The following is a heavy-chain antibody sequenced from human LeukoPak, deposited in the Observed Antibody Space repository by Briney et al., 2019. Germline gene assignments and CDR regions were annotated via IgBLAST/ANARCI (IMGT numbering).Heavy chain of an antibody. D-gene: IGHD3-22*01. CDR3: ARYGGYYDSSGYSFDY. CDR1: GGSLSSGDYY. Sequence: SETLSLTCTVSGGSLSSGDYYWSWIRQPPGKGLEWIGFIYYSGTTHYNPSLKSRVTISVDTSKNQFSLKLSSVTAADTAVYYCARYGGYYDSSGYSFDYWGQGTLVTVSS. J-gene: IGHJ4*02. V-gene: IGHV4-30-4*01. CDR2: IYYSGTT.